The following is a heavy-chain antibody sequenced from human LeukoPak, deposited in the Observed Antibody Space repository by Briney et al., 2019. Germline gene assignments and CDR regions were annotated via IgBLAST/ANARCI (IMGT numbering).Heavy chain of an antibody. CDR3: ARLPSEYYYYYMDV. Sequence: GESLKISCKGSGYSFTSYWIGWVRPMPGKGMEWMGIIYPGDSDTRYSPSFEGQVTMSADKSISTAYLQWSSLKASDSAMYYCARLPSEYYYYYMDVWGKGTTVTISS. CDR2: IYPGDSDT. V-gene: IGHV5-51*01. CDR1: GYSFTSYW. J-gene: IGHJ6*03.